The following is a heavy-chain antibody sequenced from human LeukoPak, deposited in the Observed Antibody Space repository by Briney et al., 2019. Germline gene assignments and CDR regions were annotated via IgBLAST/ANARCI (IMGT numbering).Heavy chain of an antibody. CDR3: ARESGVGATDY. J-gene: IGHJ4*02. CDR2: ISSSGSTI. Sequence: GGSLRLSCAASGFTFSSYEMNWVRQAPGKGLEWVSYISSSGSTIYYADSVKGRFTISRDNAKNSLYLQMNSLRAEDTAVYYCARESGVGATDYWGQGTLVTVSS. V-gene: IGHV3-48*03. CDR1: GFTFSSYE. D-gene: IGHD1-26*01.